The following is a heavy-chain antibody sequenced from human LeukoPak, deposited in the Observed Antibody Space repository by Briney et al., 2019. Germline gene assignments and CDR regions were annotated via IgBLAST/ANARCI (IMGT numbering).Heavy chain of an antibody. CDR1: GGSITSFY. J-gene: IGHJ4*02. D-gene: IGHD1-1*01. CDR3: SRGTNRGAGNFDS. V-gene: IGHV4-59*01. Sequence: SETLSLTCTVSGGSITSFYWSWLRQPPGKGLEWVGYISYSENTNSNPSLKSRVTMSLDTSKNQFSLNLSSVTAADTAVYYCSRGTNRGAGNFDSWGQGALVAVSP. CDR2: ISYSENT.